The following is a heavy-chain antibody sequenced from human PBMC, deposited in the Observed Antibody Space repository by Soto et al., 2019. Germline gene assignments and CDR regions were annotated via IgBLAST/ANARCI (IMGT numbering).Heavy chain of an antibody. V-gene: IGHV4-39*01. D-gene: IGHD2-2*01. J-gene: IGHJ4*02. CDR2: IYYSGST. CDR1: GGSISSSSYY. CDR3: ARLSPFYCSSTSCPSYFDY. Sequence: QLQLQESGPGLVKPSETLSLTCTVSGGSISSSSYYWGWIRQPPGKGLEWIGSIYYSGSTYYNPSLKRRVTISVDTSKNQFSLKLSSVTAADTAVYYCARLSPFYCSSTSCPSYFDYWGQGTLVTVSS.